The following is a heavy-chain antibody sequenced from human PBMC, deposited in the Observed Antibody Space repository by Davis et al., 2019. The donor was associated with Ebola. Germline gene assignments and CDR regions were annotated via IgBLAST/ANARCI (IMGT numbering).Heavy chain of an antibody. CDR2: ISSSSSYI. D-gene: IGHD3-9*01. J-gene: IGHJ4*02. CDR3: ARPRYDILTGYLSFPFDY. CDR1: GFTFSSYS. V-gene: IGHV3-21*01. Sequence: PGGSLRLSCAASGFTFSSYSMNWVRQAPGKGLEWVSSISSSSSYIYYADSVKGRFTISRDNAKNSLYLQMNSLRAEDTAVYYCARPRYDILTGYLSFPFDYWGQGTLVTVSS.